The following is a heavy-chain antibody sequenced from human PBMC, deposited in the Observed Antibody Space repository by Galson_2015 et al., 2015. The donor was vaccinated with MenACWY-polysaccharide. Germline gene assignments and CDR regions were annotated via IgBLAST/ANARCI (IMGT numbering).Heavy chain of an antibody. CDR1: GFSITSYA. CDR2: ISGSGTDI. CDR3: AKATQWVAAALCFSDH. D-gene: IGHD6-13*01. V-gene: IGHV3-23*01. J-gene: IGHJ4*02. Sequence: SLRLSCAASGFSITSYAVNWVRQAPGKGLEWVAVISGSGTDIRYADSVKGRITISRDTAKSTLYLQMNSLRAEDTAKYYYAKATQWVAAALCFSDHWGQGTLVTVSS.